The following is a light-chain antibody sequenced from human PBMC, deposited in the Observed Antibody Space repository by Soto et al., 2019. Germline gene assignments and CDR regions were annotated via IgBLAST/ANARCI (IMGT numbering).Light chain of an antibody. Sequence: EIVLAQSPGTLSLSPGERATLSCRASQSVSSSYLAWYQQKPGQAPRLLIYGASSRATGIPDRFSGSGSGXXXXXXXXRLEPEDFAVYYCQQYGNSPRTFGQGTKVEIK. CDR2: GAS. CDR3: QQYGNSPRT. CDR1: QSVSSSY. J-gene: IGKJ1*01. V-gene: IGKV3-20*01.